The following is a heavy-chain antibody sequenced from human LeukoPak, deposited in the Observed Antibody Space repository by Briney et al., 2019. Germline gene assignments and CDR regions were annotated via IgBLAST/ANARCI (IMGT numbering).Heavy chain of an antibody. V-gene: IGHV3-53*01. CDR1: GFTVSRTY. CDR3: ARGGYLDV. Sequence: GGSLRLSCAASGFTVSRTYMSWVRQAPGKGLEWVSVIYSGGSGGSTYYADSVKGRFTISRDNSKNTLYLQMNSLRAEDTAVYYCARGGYLDVWGKGTTVTVSS. CDR2: IYSGGSGGST. J-gene: IGHJ6*03.